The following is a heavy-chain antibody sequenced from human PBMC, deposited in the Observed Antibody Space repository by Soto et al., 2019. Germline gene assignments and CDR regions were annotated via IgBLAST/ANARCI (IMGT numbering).Heavy chain of an antibody. Sequence: EVKLLESGGGLVQPGGSLRLSCAASGFTFNNSAMNWVRQAPGTGLEWVSTISGSADSRYYADSVKGRFTISRDNSKNTHYLQMNSLRVADTAIYYCAKGLEGYCRGGSCPAVGLRLDVFDPWGQGTLVTVSS. V-gene: IGHV3-23*01. CDR2: ISGSADSR. CDR1: GFTFNNSA. CDR3: AKGLEGYCRGGSCPAVGLRLDVFDP. J-gene: IGHJ5*02. D-gene: IGHD2-15*01.